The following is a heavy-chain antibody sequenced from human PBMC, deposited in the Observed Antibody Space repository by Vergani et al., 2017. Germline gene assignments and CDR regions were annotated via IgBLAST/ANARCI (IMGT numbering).Heavy chain of an antibody. J-gene: IGHJ6*03. CDR2: IIPIFGTA. Sequence: QVQLVQSGAEVKKPGSSVKVSCKASGGTFSSYAISWVRQAPGQGLEWMGGIIPIFGTANYAQKFQGRVTITADESTSTAYMELSSLRSEDTAVYYCARNRXGNERVYYYYYMDVWGKGTTVTVSS. CDR3: ARNRXGNERVYYYYYMDV. CDR1: GGTFSSYA. D-gene: IGHD1-14*01. V-gene: IGHV1-69*01.